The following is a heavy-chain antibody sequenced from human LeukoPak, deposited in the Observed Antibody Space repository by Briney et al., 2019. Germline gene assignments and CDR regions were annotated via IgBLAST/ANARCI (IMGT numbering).Heavy chain of an antibody. CDR1: GGTFSSYA. V-gene: IGHV1-69*01. J-gene: IGHJ6*02. CDR3: ARDLLMHYGMDV. D-gene: IGHD2-8*01. Sequence: SVKVSCKASGGTFSSYAISWVRQAPGQGLEWMGGIIPIFGTANYAQKFQGRVTITADESTSTAYMELSSLRSEDTAVYYCARDLLMHYGMDVWGQGTTVTVSS. CDR2: IIPIFGTA.